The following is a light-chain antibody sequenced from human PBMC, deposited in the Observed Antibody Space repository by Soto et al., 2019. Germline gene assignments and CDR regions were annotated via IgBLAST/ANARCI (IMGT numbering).Light chain of an antibody. CDR2: WAS. Sequence: DIVMTQSPDSLAVSLGERATINCKSSQSVLYSSNNKNYLAWYQQKPSQPPKLIIYWASTRESRVPDRFSVSGSGSDFTLTISSLHAEDVAVSSCQQYYTYPALTFGGGTKVEIK. V-gene: IGKV4-1*01. CDR3: QQYYTYPALT. J-gene: IGKJ4*01. CDR1: QSVLYSSNNKNY.